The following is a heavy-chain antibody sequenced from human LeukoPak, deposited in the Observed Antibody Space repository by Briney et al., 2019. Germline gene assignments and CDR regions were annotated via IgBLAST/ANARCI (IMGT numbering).Heavy chain of an antibody. Sequence: GGSLRLSCAASGFTFSSYAMSWVRRAPGKGLEWVSSIIGSGTSTYYADSVKGRFTISRDNSNNTLNLQMNSLRAEDTAVYYCAKDRDYSNQFDYWGQGTLVTVSS. CDR2: IIGSGTST. CDR1: GFTFSSYA. D-gene: IGHD4-11*01. CDR3: AKDRDYSNQFDY. V-gene: IGHV3-23*01. J-gene: IGHJ4*02.